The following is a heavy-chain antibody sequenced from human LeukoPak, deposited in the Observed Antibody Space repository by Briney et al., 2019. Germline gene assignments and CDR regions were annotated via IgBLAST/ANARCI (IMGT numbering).Heavy chain of an antibody. Sequence: SVKVSCKASGGTFSSYAISWVRQAPGQGLEWMGGIIPIFGTANYAQKFQGRVTITADESTGTAYMELSSLRSEDTAVYYCAREHGSGSYYNSDAFDIWGQGTMVTVSS. CDR2: IIPIFGTA. V-gene: IGHV1-69*13. J-gene: IGHJ3*02. D-gene: IGHD3-10*01. CDR3: AREHGSGSYYNSDAFDI. CDR1: GGTFSSYA.